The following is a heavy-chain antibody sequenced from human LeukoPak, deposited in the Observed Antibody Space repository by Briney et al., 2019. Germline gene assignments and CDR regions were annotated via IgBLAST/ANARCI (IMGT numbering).Heavy chain of an antibody. D-gene: IGHD4-17*01. CDR3: ASIYGDYESHYYYYGMDV. CDR1: GFTFSSYA. J-gene: IGHJ6*02. CDR2: ISGSGGST. Sequence: PGGSLRLSCAASGFTFSSYAMSWVRQAPGKGLEWVSAISGSGGSTYYADSVKGRFTISRDNSKNTLYPQMNSLRAEDTAVYYCASIYGDYESHYYYYGMDVWGQGTTVTVSS. V-gene: IGHV3-23*01.